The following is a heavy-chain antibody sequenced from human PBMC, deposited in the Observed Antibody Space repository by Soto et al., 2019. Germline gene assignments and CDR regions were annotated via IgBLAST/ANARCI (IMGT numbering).Heavy chain of an antibody. D-gene: IGHD5-18*01. Sequence: QVQLVESGGGVVQPGRSLRLSCAASGFTFSSYAMHWVRQAPGKGLEWVAVISYDGSNKYYADSVKGRFTISRDNSKNTLYLQMNSLRAEDTAVYYCARDAGGYSYGHYGMDVW. V-gene: IGHV3-30-3*01. CDR3: ARDAGGYSYGHYGMDV. CDR1: GFTFSSYA. J-gene: IGHJ6*01. CDR2: ISYDGSNK.